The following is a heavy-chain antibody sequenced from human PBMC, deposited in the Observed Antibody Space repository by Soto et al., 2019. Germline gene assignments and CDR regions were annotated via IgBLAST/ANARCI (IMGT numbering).Heavy chain of an antibody. V-gene: IGHV1-46*01. CDR2: INPSGGST. Sequence: GASVKVSCKASGYTFTSYYMHWVRQAPGQGLEWMGIINPSGGSTSYAQKFQGRVTMTRDTSTSTVYMELSSLRSEDTAVYYCARAQSGSYYSAVATFDYWGQGTLVTVSS. D-gene: IGHD1-26*01. CDR1: GYTFTSYY. J-gene: IGHJ4*02. CDR3: ARAQSGSYYSAVATFDY.